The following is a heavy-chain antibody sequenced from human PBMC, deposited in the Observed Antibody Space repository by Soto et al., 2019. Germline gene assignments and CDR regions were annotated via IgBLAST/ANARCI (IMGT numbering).Heavy chain of an antibody. V-gene: IGHV4-4*02. J-gene: IGHJ4*02. CDR2: IYHSGST. CDR1: GGSISSSNW. D-gene: IGHD2-8*02. CDR3: SRDKSTGLFDY. Sequence: SETLSLTCAVSGGSISSSNWWSWVRQPPGKGLEWIGEIYHSGSTNYNPSLKSRVTISVDKSKNQFSLKLTSVTAADTAVYYCSRDKSTGLFDYWGQATLVSVSS.